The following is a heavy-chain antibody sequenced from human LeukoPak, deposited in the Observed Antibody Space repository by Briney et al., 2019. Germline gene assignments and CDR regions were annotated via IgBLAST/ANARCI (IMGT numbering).Heavy chain of an antibody. CDR3: ACYYGSGVINY. CDR1: GYTFTNYG. CDR2: ISGYNGYT. V-gene: IGHV1-18*01. J-gene: IGHJ4*02. D-gene: IGHD3-10*01. Sequence: AASVKVSCKASGYTFTNYGISWVRQAPGQGLEWMGWISGYNGYTSYAQNLQGRVTMTTDTSTKTAYMELSSLRSEDTAVYYCACYYGSGVINYWGQGTLVTVSS.